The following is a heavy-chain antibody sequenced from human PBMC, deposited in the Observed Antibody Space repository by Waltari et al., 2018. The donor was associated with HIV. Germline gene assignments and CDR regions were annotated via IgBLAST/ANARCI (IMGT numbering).Heavy chain of an antibody. CDR1: GYTFTSYG. D-gene: IGHD3-22*01. CDR2: ISAYNGNT. J-gene: IGHJ3*02. CDR3: ARVPRGYYDSSGYYAPRAFDI. V-gene: IGHV1-18*01. Sequence: QVQLVQSGAEVKKPGASVKVSCKASGYTFTSYGISWVRQAPGQGLEWMGWISAYNGNTNYAQKLQGRVTMTTDTSTSTAYMELRSLRSDDTAVYYCARVPRGYYDSSGYYAPRAFDIWGQGTMVTVSS.